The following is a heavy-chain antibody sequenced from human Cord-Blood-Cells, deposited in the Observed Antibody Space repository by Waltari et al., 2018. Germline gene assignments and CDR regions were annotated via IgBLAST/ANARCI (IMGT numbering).Heavy chain of an antibody. CDR2: IYTSGST. J-gene: IGHJ2*01. D-gene: IGHD6-13*01. V-gene: IGHV4-4*07. CDR3: ARDPSSSSWYWYFDL. Sequence: QVQLQESGPGLVKPSETLSLTCTASGGPISSYYWSWIRQPAGKGLEWIGRIYTSGSTNYNPSLKSRVTMSVDTSKNQFSLKLSSVTAADTAVYYCARDPSSSSWYWYFDLWGRGTLVTVSS. CDR1: GGPISSYY.